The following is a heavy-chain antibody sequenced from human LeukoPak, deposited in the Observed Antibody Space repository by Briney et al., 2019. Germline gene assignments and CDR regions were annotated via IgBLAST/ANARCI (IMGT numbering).Heavy chain of an antibody. J-gene: IGHJ3*02. D-gene: IGHD6-13*01. CDR3: ARVMLYSRSWYSSLGLNDAFDI. CDR2: ISSSSSTI. CDR1: GFTFSSYS. V-gene: IGHV3-48*01. Sequence: QPGGSLRLSCAASGFTFSSYSMNWVRQAPGKGLEWVSYISSSSSTIYYADSVKGRFTISRDNAKNSLYLQMNSLRAEDTAVYYCARVMLYSRSWYSSLGLNDAFDIWGQGTMVTVSS.